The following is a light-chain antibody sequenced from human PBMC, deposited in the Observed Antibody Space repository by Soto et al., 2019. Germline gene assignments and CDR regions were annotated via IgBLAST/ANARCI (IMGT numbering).Light chain of an antibody. V-gene: IGKV1-5*01. CDR3: QQYNSNSLLT. CDR2: DAS. Sequence: DIQMTQSPSTLSASVGDRVTITCRASQSISSWLAWYQQKPGKAPKLLIYDASSLESGVPSRFSGSGSGAEFTLTISSLQPDDFATYYCQQYNSNSLLTFGGGTKVDIK. J-gene: IGKJ4*01. CDR1: QSISSW.